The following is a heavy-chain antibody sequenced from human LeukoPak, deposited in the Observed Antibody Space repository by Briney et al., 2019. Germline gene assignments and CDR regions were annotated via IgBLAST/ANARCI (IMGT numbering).Heavy chain of an antibody. J-gene: IGHJ4*02. CDR2: INNVGSHI. D-gene: IGHD5-24*01. V-gene: IGHV3-21*04. Sequence: AGGSLRLSCAASGFTFSSSAMNWVRQAPGKGLEWVSSINNVGSHIYYADSVKGRFTISRDNAKNSLYLQMNSLRAEDTAVYYCAKRERWLQFIDYWGQGTLVTVSS. CDR1: GFTFSSSA. CDR3: AKRERWLQFIDY.